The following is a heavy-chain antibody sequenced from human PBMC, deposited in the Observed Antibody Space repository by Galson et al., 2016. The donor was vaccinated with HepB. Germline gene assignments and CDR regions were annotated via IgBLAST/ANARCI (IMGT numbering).Heavy chain of an antibody. CDR2: ISANNRHA. Sequence: SVKVSCKASGYTFSSYGIPWVRQAPGQGLEWMGWISANNRHANHEQNFQGRLTLTSDTSTSTGYMELGSLTSDDTAVYFCARDGGLAYRDPFDYWGQGTLVIVSS. CDR1: GYTFSSYG. V-gene: IGHV1-18*01. CDR3: ARDGGLAYRDPFDY. D-gene: IGHD3-16*01. J-gene: IGHJ4*02.